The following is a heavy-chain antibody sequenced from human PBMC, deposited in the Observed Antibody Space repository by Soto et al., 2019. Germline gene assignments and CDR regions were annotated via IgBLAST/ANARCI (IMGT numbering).Heavy chain of an antibody. CDR3: ASSYSRSSVLGSFDS. D-gene: IGHD6-6*01. V-gene: IGHV1-24*01. J-gene: IGHJ5*01. Sequence: QVQLVQSGAEVKKPGASVKVSCKVSGYILTELSMHWVRQAPGKGLERMGGFDPEDAETIYTQKFQGRVTVTEDTSTDTAYMELGGLTSEDTAVYYCASSYSRSSVLGSFDSWGQGTLVTVSS. CDR1: GYILTELS. CDR2: FDPEDAET.